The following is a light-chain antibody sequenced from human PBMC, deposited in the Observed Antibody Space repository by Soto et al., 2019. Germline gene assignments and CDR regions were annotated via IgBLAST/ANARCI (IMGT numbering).Light chain of an antibody. J-gene: IGLJ1*01. Sequence: QSALTQPPSASGSPGQSVTIFCTGPSSDVGGYNYVSWYQQHPGKAPKLMIYEVSKRPSGVPDRFSGSKSGNTASLTVSGLQAEDEADYYCCSYAGSNNFPYVLGTGTKSPS. V-gene: IGLV2-8*01. CDR2: EVS. CDR1: SSDVGGYNY. CDR3: CSYAGSNNFPYV.